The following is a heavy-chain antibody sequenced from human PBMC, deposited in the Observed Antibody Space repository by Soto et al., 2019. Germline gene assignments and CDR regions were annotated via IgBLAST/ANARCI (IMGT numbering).Heavy chain of an antibody. CDR3: ASRYSGPFDY. CDR2: IYYSGST. J-gene: IGHJ4*02. CDR1: GGSISSYY. V-gene: IGHV4-59*01. Sequence: PSETLSLTCTVSGGSISSYYWSWIRQPPGKGLEWIGYIYYSGSTNYNPSLKSRVTISVDTSKNQFSLKLSSVTAAYTAVYYCASRYSGPFDYWGQGTLVTVSS. D-gene: IGHD5-12*01.